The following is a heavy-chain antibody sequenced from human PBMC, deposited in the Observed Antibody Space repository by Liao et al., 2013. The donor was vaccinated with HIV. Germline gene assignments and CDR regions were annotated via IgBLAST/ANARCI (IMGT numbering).Heavy chain of an antibody. CDR1: GGSITSGDHY. V-gene: IGHV4-61*02. CDR3: ARDWGQWLHNTVAFDI. CDR2: VDVSGSI. D-gene: IGHD3-22*01. J-gene: IGHJ3*02. Sequence: QVRLQESGPGLVKPSETLSLTCNVSGGSITSGDHYWSWIRQPAGKGLEWIGRVDVSGSIKFSPSLKSRLTMSVDKSKQQFSLKLTSVTAADTAVYYCARDWGQWLHNTVAFDIWGQGTMVTVSS.